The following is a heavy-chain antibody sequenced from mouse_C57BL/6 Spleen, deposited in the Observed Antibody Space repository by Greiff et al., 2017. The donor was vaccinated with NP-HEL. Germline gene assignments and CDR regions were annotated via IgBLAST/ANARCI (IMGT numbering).Heavy chain of an antibody. D-gene: IGHD2-1*01. Sequence: QVHVKQSGAELVKPGASVKLSCKASGYTFTSYWMHWVKQRPGRGLEWIGRIDPNSGGTKYNEKFKSKATLTVDKPSSTAYMQLSSLTSEDSAVYYCARSHLPSYAMDYWGQGTSVTVSS. CDR2: IDPNSGGT. CDR3: ARSHLPSYAMDY. V-gene: IGHV1-72*01. J-gene: IGHJ4*01. CDR1: GYTFTSYW.